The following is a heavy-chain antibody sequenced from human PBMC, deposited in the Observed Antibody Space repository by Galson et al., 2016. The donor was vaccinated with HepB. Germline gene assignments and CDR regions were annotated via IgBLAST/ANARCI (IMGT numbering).Heavy chain of an antibody. CDR1: GFTFSTYG. CDR2: MSFDGTNK. V-gene: IGHV3-30*18. J-gene: IGHJ4*02. CDR3: AKDREFSTGWYDPDY. Sequence: SLRLSCAASGFTFSTYGMRWVRQAPGKGLECVAVMSFDGTNKYYGDSVKGRFTISRDNSKNTLYLQMNSLRAEDTAVYYCAKDREFSTGWYDPDYWGQGTLVTVSS. D-gene: IGHD6-19*01.